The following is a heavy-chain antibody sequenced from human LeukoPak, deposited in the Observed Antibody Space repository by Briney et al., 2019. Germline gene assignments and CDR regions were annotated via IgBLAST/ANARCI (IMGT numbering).Heavy chain of an antibody. J-gene: IGHJ4*02. CDR3: AKTDSSGYWGGYFDY. V-gene: IGHV3-23*01. Sequence: GGSLRLSCAASGFTFSSYAMSWVRQAPGKGLEWVSAISGSGGSTYYADSVKGRFTLSRDNSKDTLYLQMYSLRAEDTALYYCAKTDSSGYWGGYFDYWGQGTLVTVSS. CDR2: ISGSGGST. D-gene: IGHD3-22*01. CDR1: GFTFSSYA.